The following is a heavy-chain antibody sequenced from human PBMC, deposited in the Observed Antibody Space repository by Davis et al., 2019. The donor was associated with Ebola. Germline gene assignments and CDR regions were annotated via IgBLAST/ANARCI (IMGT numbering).Heavy chain of an antibody. CDR3: ARGWLRSGLDV. CDR1: GDSVSGNSGA. CDR2: TYYSSKWYD. V-gene: IGHV6-1*01. D-gene: IGHD5-12*01. J-gene: IGHJ6*04. Sequence: PSETLSLTCAISGDSVSGNSGAWNWIRQSPSRGLEWLGRTYYSSKWYDGYAESVKSRINISPDTAKNQFSLHLNSVTPEDTAVYYCARGWLRSGLDVWGKGAAVTVSS.